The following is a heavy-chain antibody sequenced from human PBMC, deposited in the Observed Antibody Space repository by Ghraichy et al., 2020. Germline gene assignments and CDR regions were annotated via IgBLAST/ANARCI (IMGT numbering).Heavy chain of an antibody. CDR1: GGSFSGYY. D-gene: IGHD2-2*01. CDR2: INHSGST. CDR3: ARPQNPDYCSSTSCAFDY. J-gene: IGHJ4*02. V-gene: IGHV4-34*01. Sequence: SQTLSLTCAVYGGSFSGYYWSWIRQPPGKGLEWIGEINHSGSTNYNPSLKSRVTISVDTSKSQFSLKLSSVTAADTAVYYCARPQNPDYCSSTSCAFDYWGQGTLVTVSS.